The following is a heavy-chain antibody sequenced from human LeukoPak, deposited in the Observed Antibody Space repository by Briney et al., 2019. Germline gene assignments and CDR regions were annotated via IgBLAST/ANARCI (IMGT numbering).Heavy chain of an antibody. V-gene: IGHV1-69*01. CDR2: IIPIFGTA. J-gene: IGHJ6*03. CDR3: PGAIMIFGVVINYYYYYYMDV. D-gene: IGHD3-3*01. Sequence: SSVKVSCKASGGTFGSYAISWVRQAPGQGLEWMGGIIPIFGTANYAQKFQGRVTITADESTSTAYMELSSLRSEDTAVYCCPGAIMIFGVVINYYYYYYMDVWGKGTTVTVSS. CDR1: GGTFGSYA.